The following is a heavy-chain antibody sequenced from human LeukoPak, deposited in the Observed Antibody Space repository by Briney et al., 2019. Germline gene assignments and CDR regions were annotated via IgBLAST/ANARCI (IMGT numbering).Heavy chain of an antibody. V-gene: IGHV3-53*01. Sequence: GGSLRLSCAASGFSVSSNYMSWVRQAPGKGLERVSVIYSGGSTYYADSVKGRFTISRDNSKNTLYLQMNSLRAEDTAVYYCASHDYGDYGDFDYWGQGTLVTVSS. D-gene: IGHD4-17*01. CDR2: IYSGGST. J-gene: IGHJ4*02. CDR1: GFSVSSNY. CDR3: ASHDYGDYGDFDY.